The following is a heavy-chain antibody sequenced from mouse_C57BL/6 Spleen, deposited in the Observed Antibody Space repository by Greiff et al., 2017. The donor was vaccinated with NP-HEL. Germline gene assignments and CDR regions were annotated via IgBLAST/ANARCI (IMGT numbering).Heavy chain of an antibody. J-gene: IGHJ3*01. CDR1: GYAFSSSW. V-gene: IGHV1-82*01. CDR2: IYPGDGDT. D-gene: IGHD2-4*01. CDR3: ARRGDYGLFAY. Sequence: VQLKQSGPELVKPGASVKISCKASGYAFSSSWMNWVKQRPGKGLEWIGRIYPGDGDTNYNGKFKGKATLTADKSSSTAYMQLSSLTSEDSAVYFCARRGDYGLFAYWGQGTLVTVSA.